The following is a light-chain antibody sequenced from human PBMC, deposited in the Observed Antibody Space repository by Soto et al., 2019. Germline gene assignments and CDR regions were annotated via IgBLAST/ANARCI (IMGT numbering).Light chain of an antibody. CDR3: QFYGDPSKT. J-gene: IGKJ1*01. V-gene: IGKV1-27*01. CDR1: QGITNY. CDR2: AAS. Sequence: DIQMTQSPSSLSASVGDRVTITCRASQGITNYLAWYQRKPGKVPKLLIYAASTLQSGVPSRFSGSGSGTDFTLTISSLQPEDVATYYCQFYGDPSKTFGQGTKVEIK.